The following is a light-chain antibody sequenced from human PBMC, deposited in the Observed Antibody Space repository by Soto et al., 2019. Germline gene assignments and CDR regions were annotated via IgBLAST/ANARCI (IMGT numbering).Light chain of an antibody. J-gene: IGLJ3*02. CDR2: NNN. V-gene: IGLV1-44*01. Sequence: QSVLTQPPSASGTPGQRVTIACSGSSSNIGSTTVKWYQQLPGTAPKLLIYNNNQRPSGVPDRFSGSKSGTSASLAISGLQFEDEADYYCAAWDDSLNGVVFGGGIKLTVL. CDR3: AAWDDSLNGVV. CDR1: SSNIGSTT.